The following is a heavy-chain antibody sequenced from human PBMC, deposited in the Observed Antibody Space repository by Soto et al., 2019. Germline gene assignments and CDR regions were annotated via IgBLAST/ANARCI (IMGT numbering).Heavy chain of an antibody. D-gene: IGHD3-3*01. J-gene: IGHJ5*02. Sequence: QLQLQESGPGLVKPSETLSLTCTVSGGSISSSSYYWGWIRQPPGKGLEWIGSIYYSGSTYYNPSLKSRVTISVDTSKNQFSLKLSSVTAADTAVYYCARQLADFWSGAPTPFDPWGQGTLVTVSS. CDR3: ARQLADFWSGAPTPFDP. CDR2: IYYSGST. V-gene: IGHV4-39*01. CDR1: GGSISSSSYY.